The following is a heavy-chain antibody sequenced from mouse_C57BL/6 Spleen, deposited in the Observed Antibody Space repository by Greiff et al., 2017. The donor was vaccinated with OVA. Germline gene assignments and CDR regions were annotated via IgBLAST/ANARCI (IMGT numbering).Heavy chain of an antibody. D-gene: IGHD1-1*01. V-gene: IGHV10-3*01. J-gene: IGHJ3*01. CDR2: IRSKSSNYAT. CDR3: VKDYFGSSTWFAY. Sequence: EVQLVESGGGLVQPKGSLKLSCAASGFTFNTYAMHWVRQAPGKGLEWVARIRSKSSNYATYYAVSVNDRFTISRDDSQSMLFLHMINLITDDTAMYYCVKDYFGSSTWFAYWGPGTLVTVSA. CDR1: GFTFNTYA.